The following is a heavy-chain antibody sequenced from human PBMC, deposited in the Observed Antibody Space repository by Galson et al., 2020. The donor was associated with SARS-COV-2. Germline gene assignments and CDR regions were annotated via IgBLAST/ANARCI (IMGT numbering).Heavy chain of an antibody. CDR2: ISGSGGST. CDR3: AKDRGDIHCSSTSCYERDDY. V-gene: IGHV3-23*01. D-gene: IGHD2-2*01. J-gene: IGHJ4*02. Sequence: GGSLRLSCAASGFTFSSYAMSWVRQAPGKGLEWVSAISGSGGSTYYADSVKGRFTISRDNSKNTLYLQMNSLRAEDTAVYYCAKDRGDIHCSSTSCYERDDYWGQGTLVTVSS. CDR1: GFTFSSYA.